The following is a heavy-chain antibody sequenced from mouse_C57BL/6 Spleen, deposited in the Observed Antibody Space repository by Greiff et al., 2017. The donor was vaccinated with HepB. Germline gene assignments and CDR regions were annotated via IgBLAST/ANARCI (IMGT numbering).Heavy chain of an antibody. J-gene: IGHJ2*01. CDR3: ARRDYGSSPDY. CDR2: IYPRSGNT. D-gene: IGHD1-1*01. Sequence: VKVVESGAELARPGASVKLSCKASGYTFTSYGISWVKQRTGQGLEWIGEIYPRSGNTYYNEKFKGKATLTADKSSSTAYMELRSLTSEDSAVYFCARRDYGSSPDYWGQGTTLTVSS. CDR1: GYTFTSYG. V-gene: IGHV1-81*01.